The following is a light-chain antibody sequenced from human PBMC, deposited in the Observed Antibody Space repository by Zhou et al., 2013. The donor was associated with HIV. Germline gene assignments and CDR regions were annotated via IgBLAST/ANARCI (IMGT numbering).Light chain of an antibody. CDR1: RSLLNSHDGDTY. V-gene: IGKV2-40*01. Sequence: VLTQSPLSLSVPLGQPASMSCRSSRSLLNSHDGDTYLDWYVQKPGQTPQLLIYSLSRRASGVPDRFSGSGSGTDFTLKINNMESEDVGVYYCFQRLEFPLTFGGGTKLDIK. CDR2: SLS. J-gene: IGKJ4*01. CDR3: FQRLEFPLT.